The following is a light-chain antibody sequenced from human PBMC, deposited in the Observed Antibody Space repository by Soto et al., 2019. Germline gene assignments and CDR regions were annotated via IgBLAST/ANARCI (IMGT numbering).Light chain of an antibody. CDR2: DAS. J-gene: IGKJ1*01. CDR1: QDISNY. V-gene: IGKV1-5*01. CDR3: QQYNSQWT. Sequence: DIEMTQSPSSLSASVGYRVTITRQASQDISNYLNWYQQKPGKAPELLIYDASSLESGVPSRFSGSGSGTEFTLTISSLKPDDFATYYCQQYNSQWTFGQGTKVDIK.